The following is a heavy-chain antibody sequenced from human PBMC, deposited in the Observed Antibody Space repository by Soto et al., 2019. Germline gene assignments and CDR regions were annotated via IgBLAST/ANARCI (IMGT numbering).Heavy chain of an antibody. CDR1: EFTFSGRS. CDR3: ARGWFGPDV. D-gene: IGHD3-10*01. CDR2: IDKVGTDS. V-gene: IGHV3-74*01. J-gene: IGHJ6*03. Sequence: EVQLVESGGGLVQPGGSLRLSCAASEFTFSGRSVHWVRQAPGKGLVWVSGIDKVGTDSTYADSVKGRFTSSRDNAKNTVYLKMQILRFEDTAVYYCARGWFGPDVWGKGTTVTVSS.